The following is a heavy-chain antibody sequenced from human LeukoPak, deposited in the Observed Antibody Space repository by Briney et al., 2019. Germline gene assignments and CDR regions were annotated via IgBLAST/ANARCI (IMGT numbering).Heavy chain of an antibody. Sequence: GGSLRLSCAASGFTFSSYSMNWVRQAPGKGLEWVSYISSSSSTIYYADSVKGRFTISRDNSKNTLYLQMNSLRAEDTAVYYCAKDLYYYDSSGYYSFDYWGQGTLVTVSS. CDR1: GFTFSSYS. V-gene: IGHV3-48*01. D-gene: IGHD3-22*01. J-gene: IGHJ4*02. CDR3: AKDLYYYDSSGYYSFDY. CDR2: ISSSSSTI.